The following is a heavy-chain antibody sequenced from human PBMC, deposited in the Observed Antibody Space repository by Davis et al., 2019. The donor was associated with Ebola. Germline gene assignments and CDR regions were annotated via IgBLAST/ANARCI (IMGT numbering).Heavy chain of an antibody. Sequence: SETLSLTCTVSGGSISSGGYYWSWVRQAPGKGLEWIGYIYHDGSTYYNPSFGSRVTIYVDTSKNQFSLKLSSVTAADTAVYFCASGHWGRAFYLDYWGQGTLVTVSS. CDR1: GGSISSGGYY. CDR2: IYHDGST. CDR3: ASGHWGRAFYLDY. V-gene: IGHV4-39*07. J-gene: IGHJ4*02. D-gene: IGHD3-16*01.